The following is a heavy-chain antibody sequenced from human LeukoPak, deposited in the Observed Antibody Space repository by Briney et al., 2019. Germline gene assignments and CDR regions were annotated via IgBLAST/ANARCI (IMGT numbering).Heavy chain of an antibody. CDR1: GFTFSTHG. V-gene: IGHV3-23*01. J-gene: IGHJ4*02. D-gene: IGHD3-22*01. CDR2: INSGGGT. CDR3: AKLTRNFDTSGLSDY. Sequence: GGSLRLSCAASGFTFSTHGMNWVRLAPGKGLEWVSGINSGGGTYYAEYVKGRFTISRDNSKNTLYLQMNSLRAEDTAVYYCAKLTRNFDTSGLSDYWGQGTLVTVSS.